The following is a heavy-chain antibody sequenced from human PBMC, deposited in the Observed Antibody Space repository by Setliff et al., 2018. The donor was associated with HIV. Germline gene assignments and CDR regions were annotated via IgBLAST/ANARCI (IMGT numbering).Heavy chain of an antibody. CDR2: IYYSGST. CDR1: GGSIWNYY. D-gene: IGHD2-15*01. Sequence: SETLSLTCTVSGGSIWNYYWSWIRQPPGKGLEWIGTIYYSGSTYYNPSLKSRVTISTDTSKNQFSLKVRSVTAADTAVYYCARVVDADYLDYWGQGTPVTSPQ. J-gene: IGHJ4*02. V-gene: IGHV4-39*01. CDR3: ARVVDADYLDY.